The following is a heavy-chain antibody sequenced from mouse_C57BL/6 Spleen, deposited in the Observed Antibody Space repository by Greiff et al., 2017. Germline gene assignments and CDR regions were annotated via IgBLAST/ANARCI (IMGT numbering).Heavy chain of an antibody. CDR3: ARRGLDGSSYTRTWYFDV. CDR2: INPGSGGT. CDR1: GYAFTNYL. Sequence: QVQLQQSGAELVRPGTSVKVSCKASGYAFTNYLIEWVKQRPGQGLEWIGVINPGSGGTNYNEKFKGKATLTADKSSSTAYMQLSSLTSEDSAVSFWARRGLDGSSYTRTWYFDVWGTGTTVTVSS. D-gene: IGHD1-1*01. V-gene: IGHV1-54*01. J-gene: IGHJ1*03.